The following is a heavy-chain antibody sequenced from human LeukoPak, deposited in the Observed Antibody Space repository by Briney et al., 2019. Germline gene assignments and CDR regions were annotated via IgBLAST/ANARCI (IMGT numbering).Heavy chain of an antibody. CDR1: GFTFSNYM. V-gene: IGHV3-74*01. J-gene: IGHJ4*02. D-gene: IGHD4-23*01. CDR3: AKAPRWLPAG. Sequence: GGSLRLSCAASGFTFSNYMMHWVRQAPGKGLVWVSRIKSDGITITYADSVKGRFTISRDNAKNTLYLQMNSLRAEDTAVYYCAKAPRWLPAGWGQGTLVTVSS. CDR2: IKSDGITI.